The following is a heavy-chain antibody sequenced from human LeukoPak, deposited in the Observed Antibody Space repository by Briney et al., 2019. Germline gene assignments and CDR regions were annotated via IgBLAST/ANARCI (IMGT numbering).Heavy chain of an antibody. CDR1: GYTFIDYY. CDR2: INPKSGGT. D-gene: IGHD1-26*01. V-gene: IGHV1-2*06. J-gene: IGHJ4*02. CDR3: ARETYNGRYYYFDY. Sequence: GASVKVSCKASGYTFIDYYIHWVRQAPGQGLEWMGRINPKSGGTNHAQKFQGRATMTRDTSISTAYMELSSLRSDDTAVYFCARETYNGRYYYFDYWGQGTLVTVSS.